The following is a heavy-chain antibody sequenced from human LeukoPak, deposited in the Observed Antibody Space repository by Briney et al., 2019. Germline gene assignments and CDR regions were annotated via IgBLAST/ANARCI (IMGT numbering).Heavy chain of an antibody. J-gene: IGHJ4*02. CDR3: ARDLIAAAGIFDY. D-gene: IGHD6-13*01. V-gene: IGHV3-48*04. CDR1: GFTFSSYS. CDR2: ISSSSSTI. Sequence: GGSLRLSCAASGFTFSSYSMNWVRQAPGKGLEWVSYISSSSSTIYYADSVKGRFTISRDNAKNSLYLQMNSLRAEDTAVYYCARDLIAAAGIFDYWGQGTLVTVSS.